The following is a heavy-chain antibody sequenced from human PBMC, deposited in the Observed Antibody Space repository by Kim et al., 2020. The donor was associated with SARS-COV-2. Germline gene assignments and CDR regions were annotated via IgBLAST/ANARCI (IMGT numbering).Heavy chain of an antibody. CDR2: ISYDGSNK. J-gene: IGHJ4*02. V-gene: IGHV3-33*05. CDR1: GFTFSSYG. D-gene: IGHD3-9*01. Sequence: GGSLRLSCAASGFTFSSYGMHWVRQAPGKGLEWVAVISYDGSNKYYADSVKGRFTISRDNSKNTLYLQMNSLRAEDTAVYYCARGMGGNRYFDWLLFGPQENRRGYYFDYWGQGTLVTVSS. CDR3: ARGMGGNRYFDWLLFGPQENRRGYYFDY.